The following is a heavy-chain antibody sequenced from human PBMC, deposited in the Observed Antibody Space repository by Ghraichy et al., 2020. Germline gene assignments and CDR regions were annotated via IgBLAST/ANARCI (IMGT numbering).Heavy chain of an antibody. V-gene: IGHV3-48*02. Sequence: LSLTCAASGFTFDDYAMHWVRQAPGKGLEWVSYITWSSRSIFYADSVKGRFTISRDNAQNSLYLQMNNLRDEDTAVYYCARASTVVRFYYYDGMDVWGQGTTVTVSS. J-gene: IGHJ6*02. CDR1: GFTFDDYA. CDR2: ITWSSRSI. D-gene: IGHD4-23*01. CDR3: ARASTVVRFYYYDGMDV.